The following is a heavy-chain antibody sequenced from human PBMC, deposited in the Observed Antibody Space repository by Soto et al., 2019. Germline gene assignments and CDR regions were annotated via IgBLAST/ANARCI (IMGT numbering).Heavy chain of an antibody. V-gene: IGHV1-18*01. CDR1: GYTFSNYG. Sequence: QVQLVQSGAEVKKPGASVKVPCKASGYTFSNYGISWVRQAPGQGLEWMGWISAYNGNTKYAQKLKGSVTMTTDTSTSPAYMELRRLRSDDTAVYYCASDSPPVDYWGQGTLVTVSS. CDR3: ASDSPPVDY. J-gene: IGHJ4*02. CDR2: ISAYNGNT.